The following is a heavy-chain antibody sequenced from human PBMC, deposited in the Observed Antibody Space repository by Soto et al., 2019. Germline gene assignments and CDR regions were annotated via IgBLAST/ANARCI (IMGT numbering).Heavy chain of an antibody. J-gene: IGHJ2*01. D-gene: IGHD4-17*01. CDR2: IIPFFGAA. CDR3: ARGIEEMATTTAVWSFEL. V-gene: IGHV1-69*01. CDR1: GDTFSSHA. Sequence: QVQLVQSGAEVKKPGSSVKVSCKASGDTFSSHAFGWVRQAPGQGLEWMGGIIPFFGAANYAQTFQGRAAITADESTTTVYMELGSLRSEDTAVYYCARGIEEMATTTAVWSFELWGRGTLVTVSS.